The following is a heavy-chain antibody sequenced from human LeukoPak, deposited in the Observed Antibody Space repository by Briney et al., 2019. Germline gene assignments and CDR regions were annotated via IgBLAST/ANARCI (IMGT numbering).Heavy chain of an antibody. CDR3: ARRFLGVEFDY. CDR2: ITNSGST. CDR1: GGSISSSTYY. V-gene: IGHV4-61*05. Sequence: SETLSLTCTVSGGSISSSTYYWGWIRQPPVKGLEWIGSITNSGSTNYNPSLKSRVTISLDTSKNQFSLKLSSVTAADTAVYYCARRFLGVEFDYWGQGTLVTVSS. J-gene: IGHJ4*02. D-gene: IGHD3-3*01.